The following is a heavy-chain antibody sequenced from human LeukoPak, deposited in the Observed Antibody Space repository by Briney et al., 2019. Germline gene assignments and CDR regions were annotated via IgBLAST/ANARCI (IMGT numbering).Heavy chain of an antibody. CDR1: GGSFSGYY. J-gene: IGHJ4*02. Sequence: SETLSLTCAVYGGSFSGYYWSWIRQPPGKGLEWIGEINRSGSTNYNPSLKSRVTISVDTSKNQFSLKLSSVTAADTAVYYCARLVRYQLLCDYWGQGTLVTVSS. V-gene: IGHV4-34*01. CDR3: ARLVRYQLLCDY. CDR2: INRSGST. D-gene: IGHD2-2*01.